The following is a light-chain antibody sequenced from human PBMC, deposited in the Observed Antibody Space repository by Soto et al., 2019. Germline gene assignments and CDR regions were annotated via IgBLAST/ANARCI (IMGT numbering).Light chain of an antibody. CDR1: QSVLYSSNNKNY. V-gene: IGKV4-1*01. Sequence: DIVMTQSPDSLAVSLGERATINCKSSQSVLYSSNNKNYLAGYQQKPGQPPKLLIYWASTRESGVPDRFSGSGSGTDFTLTISSLQAEDVAVYSCQQYYSTPMYTFGQGTKLEIK. CDR3: QQYYSTPMYT. J-gene: IGKJ2*01. CDR2: WAS.